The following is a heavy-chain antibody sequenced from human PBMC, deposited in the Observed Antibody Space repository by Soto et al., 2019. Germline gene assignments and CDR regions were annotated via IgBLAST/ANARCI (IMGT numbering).Heavy chain of an antibody. Sequence: QLQLQESGPGLVKPSETLSLTCTVSGASISNTGSYWGWIRQSPGRGLEWIGNIYYTGSTYYSPSLKSRLTISLDTSNNHFSLRLTSVTAADTAVYFCARRPNIYYAMDVCGRGTTVTVSS. CDR1: GASISNTGSY. V-gene: IGHV4-39*01. J-gene: IGHJ6*02. CDR3: ARRPNIYYAMDV. CDR2: IYYTGST.